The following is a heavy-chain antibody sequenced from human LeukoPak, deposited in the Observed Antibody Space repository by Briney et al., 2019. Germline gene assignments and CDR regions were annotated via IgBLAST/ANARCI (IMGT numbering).Heavy chain of an antibody. V-gene: IGHV3-30*02. CDR3: AKDRCSSSTCREAFEI. CDR1: GFTFSRYG. CDR2: IWYDGKNDQ. Sequence: PGGSLRLSCAVSGFTFSRYGMHWIRQAPGKGMEWVAFIWYDGKNDQEYAESVKGRFTISRDNSKNTLYLQMNSLRTEDTAMYYCAKDRCSSSTCREAFEIWGQGTTVTVSS. J-gene: IGHJ3*02. D-gene: IGHD2-2*01.